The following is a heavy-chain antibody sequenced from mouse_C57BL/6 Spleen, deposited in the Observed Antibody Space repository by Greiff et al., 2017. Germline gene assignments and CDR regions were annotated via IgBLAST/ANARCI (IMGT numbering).Heavy chain of an antibody. CDR3: ARDEPYYYGSSSTWYFDV. J-gene: IGHJ1*03. CDR1: GYTFTDYY. D-gene: IGHD1-1*01. CDR2: IYPGSGNT. V-gene: IGHV1-76*01. Sequence: VQLQQSGAELVRPGASVKLSCKASGYTFTDYYINWVKQRPGQGLEWIARIYPGSGNTYYNEKFKGKATLTAEKSSSTAYMQLSSLTSEDSAVYFWARDEPYYYGSSSTWYFDVWGTGTTVTVSS.